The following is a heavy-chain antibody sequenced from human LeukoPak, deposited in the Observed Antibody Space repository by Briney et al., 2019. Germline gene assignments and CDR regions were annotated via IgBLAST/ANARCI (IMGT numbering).Heavy chain of an antibody. D-gene: IGHD6-19*01. V-gene: IGHV3-21*01. CDR1: GFTFSSYS. CDR3: AREDPGYSSGHLDY. Sequence: PGGSLRLSCAASGFTFSSYSMNWVRQAPGKGLEWVSSISSSSSYIYYADSVKGRFTISRVNAKNSLYLQMNSLRAEDTAVYYCAREDPGYSSGHLDYWGQGTLVTVSS. J-gene: IGHJ4*02. CDR2: ISSSSSYI.